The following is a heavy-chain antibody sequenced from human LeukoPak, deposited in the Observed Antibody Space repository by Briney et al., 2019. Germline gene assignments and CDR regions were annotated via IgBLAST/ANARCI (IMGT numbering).Heavy chain of an antibody. CDR1: GFTFRSYS. J-gene: IGHJ3*02. CDR3: ARGSTMVRGVIIKGAFDI. D-gene: IGHD3-10*01. V-gene: IGHV3-48*01. CDR2: ISSSRSTI. Sequence: GGSLRLSCAASGFTFRSYSMNWVRQAPGKGLEWVSYISSSRSTIYYADSVKGRFTISRDNAKNSLYLQMNSLRAEDTAVYYCARGSTMVRGVIIKGAFDIWGQGTMVTVSS.